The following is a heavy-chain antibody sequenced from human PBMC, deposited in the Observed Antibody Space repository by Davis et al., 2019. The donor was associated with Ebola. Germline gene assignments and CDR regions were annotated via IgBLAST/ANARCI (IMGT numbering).Heavy chain of an antibody. CDR2: IYYSGST. D-gene: IGHD2-2*01. CDR1: GGSISSYY. V-gene: IGHV4-59*01. Sequence: MPSETLSLTCPVSGGSISSYYWSWIRQPPGKGLEWIGYIYYSGSTNYNPSLKSRVTISVDTSKNQFSLKLSSVTAADTAVYYCARWLYCSSTSCYQGGWFDPWGQGTLVTASS. J-gene: IGHJ5*02. CDR3: ARWLYCSSTSCYQGGWFDP.